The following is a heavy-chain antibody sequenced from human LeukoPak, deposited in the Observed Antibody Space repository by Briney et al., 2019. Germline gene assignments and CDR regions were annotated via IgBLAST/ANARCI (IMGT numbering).Heavy chain of an antibody. CDR2: ISSSSSYI. Sequence: GGSLRLSCAASGFIVSNTYMSWVRQAPGKGLEWVSSISSSSSYIYYADSVKGRFTISRDNAKNSLYLQMNSLRAEDTAVYYCARDFRAFGPRAHYADVLDYWGQGTLVTVSS. D-gene: IGHD3-10*01. CDR1: GFIVSNTY. J-gene: IGHJ4*02. V-gene: IGHV3-21*01. CDR3: ARDFRAFGPRAHYADVLDY.